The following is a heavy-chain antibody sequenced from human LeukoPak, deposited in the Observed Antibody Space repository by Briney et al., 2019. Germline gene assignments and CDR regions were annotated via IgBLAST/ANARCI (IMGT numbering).Heavy chain of an antibody. Sequence: GGSLRLSCAASGFTFSSYSMNWVRQAPGKGLEWVSYISSSSSTIYYADSVKGRFTISRDNAKNSLYLQMNSLRAEDTAVYYCARDFFSTYYDILTGWVYYFDYWGQGTLVTVSS. D-gene: IGHD3-9*01. CDR1: GFTFSSYS. CDR3: ARDFFSTYYDILTGWVYYFDY. CDR2: ISSSSSTI. J-gene: IGHJ4*02. V-gene: IGHV3-48*01.